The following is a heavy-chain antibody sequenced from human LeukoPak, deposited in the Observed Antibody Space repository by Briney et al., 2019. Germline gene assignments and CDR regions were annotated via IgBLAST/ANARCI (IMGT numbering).Heavy chain of an antibody. CDR2: HHYSWST. V-gene: IGHV4-59*08. CDR3: ARRHSRSRPIDY. Sequence: PSETLSLIRTVSGGSISSLYWSWITQPPGKGLEWIGYHHYSWSTNHNPSLKSRVTISLDTSQNQFSLKLSSMTAADTAVYYCARRHSRSRPIDYWGQGTLVTVSS. J-gene: IGHJ4*02. D-gene: IGHD2-2*01. CDR1: GGSISSLY.